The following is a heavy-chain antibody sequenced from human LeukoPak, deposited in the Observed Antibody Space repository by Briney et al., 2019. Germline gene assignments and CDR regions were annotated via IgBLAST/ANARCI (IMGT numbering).Heavy chain of an antibody. J-gene: IGHJ4*02. CDR2: IDPSDSET. D-gene: IGHD5-18*01. Sequence: GESLKISCKASGYSFTSYWIGWVRQMPGKGLEWMGIIDPSDSETRYTPSFQGQVTISVDKSLTTADLQWNSLKASDTATYYCARQTAMGRSGDYWGQGTLVSVSS. CDR1: GYSFTSYW. CDR3: ARQTAMGRSGDY. V-gene: IGHV5-51*01.